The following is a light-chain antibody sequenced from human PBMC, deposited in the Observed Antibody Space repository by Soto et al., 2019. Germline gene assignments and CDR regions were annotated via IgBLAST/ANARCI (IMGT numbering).Light chain of an antibody. V-gene: IGLV1-51*02. CDR2: QSN. CDR3: GSWDHSVSGFV. Sequence: QSVLTQPPSVSAAPGQKVTISRSGSTSNIGNNYVSWFQQLPGTAPKLIIYQSNRRPSGIPDRFSGSKSGTSATLGITGLQTGDEADYYCGSWDHSVSGFVFGTGTKVTVL. J-gene: IGLJ1*01. CDR1: TSNIGNNY.